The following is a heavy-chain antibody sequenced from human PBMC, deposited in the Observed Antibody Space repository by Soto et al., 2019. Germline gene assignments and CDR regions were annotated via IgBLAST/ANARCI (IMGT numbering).Heavy chain of an antibody. J-gene: IGHJ3*02. CDR2: IYYSGST. D-gene: IGHD2-15*01. CDR1: GGSISSYY. Sequence: PSETLSLTCTVSGGSISSYYWSWIRQPPGKGLEWIGYIYYSGSTNYNPSLKSRVTISVDTSKNQFSLKLSSLTAADTAVYYCARGYCSGGSCYPDAFDIWGQGTMVTV. V-gene: IGHV4-59*01. CDR3: ARGYCSGGSCYPDAFDI.